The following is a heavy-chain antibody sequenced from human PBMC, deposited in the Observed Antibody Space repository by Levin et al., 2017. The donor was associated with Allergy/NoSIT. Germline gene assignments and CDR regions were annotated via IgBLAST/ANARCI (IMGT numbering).Heavy chain of an antibody. Sequence: PSETLSLTCAISGDSVSSNSAAWNWIRQSPSRGLEWLGRTYYRSKWYNDYAVSVKSRITINPDTSKNQFSLQLNSVTPEDTAVYYCARAGIAAAGTSWFDPWGQGTLVTVSS. CDR1: GDSVSSNSAA. CDR3: ARAGIAAAGTSWFDP. CDR2: TYYRSKWYN. J-gene: IGHJ5*02. V-gene: IGHV6-1*01. D-gene: IGHD6-13*01.